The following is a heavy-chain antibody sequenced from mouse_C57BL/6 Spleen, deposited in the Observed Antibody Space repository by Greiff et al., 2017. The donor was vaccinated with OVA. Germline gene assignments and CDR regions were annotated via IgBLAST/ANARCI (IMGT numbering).Heavy chain of an antibody. J-gene: IGHJ2*01. Sequence: EVKLVESGAELVRPGASVKLSCTASGFNIKDDYMHWVKQRPEQGLEWIGWIDPENGDTEYASKFQGKATITADTSSNTAYLQLSSLPFEDTAVYYCTPITTVDDYWGQGTTLTVSS. V-gene: IGHV14-4*01. CDR2: IDPENGDT. D-gene: IGHD1-1*01. CDR3: TPITTVDDY. CDR1: GFNIKDDY.